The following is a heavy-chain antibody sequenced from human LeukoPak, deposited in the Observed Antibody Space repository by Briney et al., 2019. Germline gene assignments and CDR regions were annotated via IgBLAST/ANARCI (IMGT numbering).Heavy chain of an antibody. Sequence: GGSLRLSCAASGFIFGSFKMNWVRQAPGKGLEWVSYISSSGRAIHYADSVKGRFTISRDNAKNSLFLQMNRLRAEDTAVYYCARDLFGALDYWGQGALVTVSS. CDR3: ARDLFGALDY. CDR2: ISSSGRAI. D-gene: IGHD3-10*01. V-gene: IGHV3-48*03. CDR1: GFIFGSFK. J-gene: IGHJ4*01.